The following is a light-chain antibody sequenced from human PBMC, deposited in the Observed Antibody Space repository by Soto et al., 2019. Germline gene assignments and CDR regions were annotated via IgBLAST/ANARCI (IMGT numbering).Light chain of an antibody. CDR2: YAS. Sequence: EMVMTQSPATLSVSPGERVTLSCRASQSVHRNLAWYQQKPGQGPSVLIYYASTRATGVPDRVTDSGSGTEFTLTISSLQSEDFGVYHCQHYSNWPPTFGPGTKVEIK. CDR3: QHYSNWPPT. V-gene: IGKV3-15*01. J-gene: IGKJ3*01. CDR1: QSVHRN.